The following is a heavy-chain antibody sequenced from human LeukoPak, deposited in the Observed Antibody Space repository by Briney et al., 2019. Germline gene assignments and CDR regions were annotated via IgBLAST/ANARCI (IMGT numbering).Heavy chain of an antibody. CDR1: GFTFNSYA. V-gene: IGHV3-23*01. J-gene: IGHJ3*02. Sequence: SGGSLRLSCAASGFTFNSYAMSWVRQAPGKGLEWVSAISGSGGSTYYADSVKGRFTISKEYLQMNSLRAEDTAVYYCAKDLVVAGINAFDIWGQGTLVTVSS. D-gene: IGHD6-19*01. CDR3: AKDLVVAGINAFDI. CDR2: ISGSGGST.